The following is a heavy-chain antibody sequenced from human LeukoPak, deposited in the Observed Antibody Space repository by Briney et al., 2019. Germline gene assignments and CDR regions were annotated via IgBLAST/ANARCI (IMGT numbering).Heavy chain of an antibody. CDR2: IRYDGSNK. CDR3: AKVKQQLVYYYYGMDV. CDR1: GFTFSSYG. V-gene: IGHV3-30*02. J-gene: IGHJ6*02. D-gene: IGHD6-13*01. Sequence: GGSLRLSCAASGFTFSSYGMHWVRQAPGKGLEWVAFIRYDGSNKYYADSVKGRFTISRDNAKNSLYLQMNSLRAEDTAVYYCAKVKQQLVYYYYGMDVWGQGTTVTVSS.